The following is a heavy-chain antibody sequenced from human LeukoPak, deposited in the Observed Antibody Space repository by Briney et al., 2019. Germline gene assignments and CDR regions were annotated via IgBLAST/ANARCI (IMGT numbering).Heavy chain of an antibody. D-gene: IGHD3-22*01. CDR1: GAAISSGTYY. J-gene: IGHJ3*01. V-gene: IGHV4-61*02. Sequence: SDTLSLTCTVSGAAISSGTYYWSWIRQPAGKGLEWIGRIFTSGNTDDNPSLKSRVFISIETSKNRFSLTLNSVTAADTVVYYCATLRGDYYDSRAYDLWGQGTMVTVSS. CDR3: ATLRGDYYDSRAYDL. CDR2: IFTSGNT.